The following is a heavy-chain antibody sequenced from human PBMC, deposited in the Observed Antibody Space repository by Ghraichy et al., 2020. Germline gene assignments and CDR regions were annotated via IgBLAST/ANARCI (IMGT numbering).Heavy chain of an antibody. D-gene: IGHD2-15*01. CDR2: INHSGST. CDR1: GGSFSGYY. CDR3: ARGLGGICSGGSCYSRGPDY. Sequence: SETLSLTCAVYGGSFSGYYWSWIRQPPGKGLEWIGEINHSGSTNYNPSLKSRVTISVDTSKNQFSLKLSSVTAADTAVYYCARGLGGICSGGSCYSRGPDYWGQGTLVTVSS. J-gene: IGHJ4*02. V-gene: IGHV4-34*01.